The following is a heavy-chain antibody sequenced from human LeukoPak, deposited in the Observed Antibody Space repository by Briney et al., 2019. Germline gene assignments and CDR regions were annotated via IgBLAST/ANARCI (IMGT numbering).Heavy chain of an antibody. CDR1: GFTFSTYT. D-gene: IGHD2-15*01. CDR3: ARDHQWSFDS. J-gene: IGHJ4*02. CDR2: IGWSDSAI. V-gene: IGHV3-48*02. Sequence: GGSLRPSCAASGFTFSTYTMNWVRQAPGKGLEWISYIGWSDSAIFYADSVKGRFTISRDSAKNSLFLQMNSLSDEDTAVYYCARDHQWSFDSWGQGTLVTVSS.